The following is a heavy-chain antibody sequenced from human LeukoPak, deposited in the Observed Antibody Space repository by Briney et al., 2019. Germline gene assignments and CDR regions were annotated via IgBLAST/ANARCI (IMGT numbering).Heavy chain of an antibody. Sequence: GGSLRLSCAASGFTVSSNYMSWVRQAPGKGLEWVSVIYSGGSTYYADSVKGKFTISRDNSKNTLYLQMNSLRAEDTAVYYCARDYYYDSSGYSREDAFDIWGQGTMVNVSS. J-gene: IGHJ3*02. D-gene: IGHD3-22*01. CDR1: GFTVSSNY. CDR3: ARDYYYDSSGYSREDAFDI. CDR2: IYSGGST. V-gene: IGHV3-66*01.